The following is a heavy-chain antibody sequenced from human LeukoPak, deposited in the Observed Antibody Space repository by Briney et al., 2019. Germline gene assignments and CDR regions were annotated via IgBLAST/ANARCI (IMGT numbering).Heavy chain of an antibody. CDR2: IWYDGSNK. CDR3: ARSNYDSSGYPFDY. Sequence: GGSLRLSCAASGFTFSSYGMHWVRQAPGKGLEWVAVIWYDGSNKYYADSVKGRFTISRDNSKNTLYLQMNSLRAEDTAVYYCARSNYDSSGYPFDYWGQGTLVTVSS. CDR1: GFTFSSYG. V-gene: IGHV3-33*01. D-gene: IGHD3-22*01. J-gene: IGHJ4*02.